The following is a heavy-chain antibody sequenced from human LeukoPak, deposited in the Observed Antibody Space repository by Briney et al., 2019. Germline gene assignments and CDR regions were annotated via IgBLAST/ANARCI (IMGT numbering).Heavy chain of an antibody. J-gene: IGHJ3*02. Sequence: SVKVSSKPSVGTFSSYTISWVRQAPGQGLEWMGGIIPIFGTANYEQKFQGRVTITADKSTSTAYMELSSLRSEDTAVYYCARVKSGLLAFDIWGQGTMVTVSS. D-gene: IGHD2-15*01. V-gene: IGHV1-69*06. CDR2: IIPIFGTA. CDR3: ARVKSGLLAFDI. CDR1: VGTFSSYT.